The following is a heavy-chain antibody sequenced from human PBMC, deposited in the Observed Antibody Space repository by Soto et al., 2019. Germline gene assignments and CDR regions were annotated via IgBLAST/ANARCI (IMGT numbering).Heavy chain of an antibody. D-gene: IGHD6-13*01. J-gene: IGHJ5*02. CDR1: GGSISSGGYY. V-gene: IGHV4-31*03. Sequence: QVQLQESGPGLVKPSQTLSLTCTVSGGSISSGGYYWSWIRQHPGKGLEWIGYIYYSGSTYYNPSLWRRVTISVDTSKNQFSLKLSSGTAADTAVYYCARDTPAGTTNWFDPWGQGTLVTVSS. CDR2: IYYSGST. CDR3: ARDTPAGTTNWFDP.